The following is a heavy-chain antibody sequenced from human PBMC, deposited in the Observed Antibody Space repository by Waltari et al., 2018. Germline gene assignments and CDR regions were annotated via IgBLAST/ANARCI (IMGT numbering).Heavy chain of an antibody. V-gene: IGHV3-23*01. CDR1: GFTFSSYA. CDR3: AKDSVVVAATRPYWYFDL. D-gene: IGHD2-15*01. Sequence: EVQLLESGGGLVQPGGSLRLSCAASGFTFSSYAMSWVRQAPGKGLEWVSAISGSGGSTYYADSLKGRFTISRDNSKNTLYLQMNSLRAEDTAVYYCAKDSVVVAATRPYWYFDLWGRGTLVTVSS. J-gene: IGHJ2*01. CDR2: ISGSGGST.